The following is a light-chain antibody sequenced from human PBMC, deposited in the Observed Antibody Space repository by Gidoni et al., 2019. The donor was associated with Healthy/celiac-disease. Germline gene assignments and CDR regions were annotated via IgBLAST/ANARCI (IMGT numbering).Light chain of an antibody. CDR2: GAS. Sequence: IVLTKSPGTLSLSPGERATLSCRASQSVSSSSLAWYQQTPGQAPRLLIYGASSRATGIPDRFSGSGSGTDFTLTISRLEPEDFAVYYCQQYGSSFSITFGQGTRLEIK. J-gene: IGKJ5*01. CDR3: QQYGSSFSIT. V-gene: IGKV3-20*01. CDR1: QSVSSSS.